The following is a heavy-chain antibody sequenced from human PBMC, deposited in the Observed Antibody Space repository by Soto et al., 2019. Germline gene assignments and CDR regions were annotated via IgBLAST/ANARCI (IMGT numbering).Heavy chain of an antibody. CDR3: ARGHAIPEEECAFDI. D-gene: IGHD2-8*01. Sequence: GASVKVSCKASGYTFTGYYMHWVRQAPGQGLEWMGWINPNSGGTNYAQKFQGWVTMTRDTSISTAYMELSRLRSDDTAVYYCARGHAIPEEECAFDIWGQGTMVTVSS. J-gene: IGHJ3*02. CDR2: INPNSGGT. CDR1: GYTFTGYY. V-gene: IGHV1-2*04.